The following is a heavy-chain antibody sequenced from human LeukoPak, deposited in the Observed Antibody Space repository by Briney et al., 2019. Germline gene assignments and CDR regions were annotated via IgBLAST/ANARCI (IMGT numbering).Heavy chain of an antibody. CDR2: INPNSGGT. Sequence: ASVKVSCKASGYTFTGYYMHWVRQAPGQGLEWMGWINPNSGGTNYAQKFQGRVTMTRDTSISTAYMELSRLRSDDTAVYYCARDRRASGSPYFDYWDQGTWSPSPQ. J-gene: IGHJ4*02. D-gene: IGHD1-26*01. CDR3: ARDRRASGSPYFDY. CDR1: GYTFTGYY. V-gene: IGHV1-2*02.